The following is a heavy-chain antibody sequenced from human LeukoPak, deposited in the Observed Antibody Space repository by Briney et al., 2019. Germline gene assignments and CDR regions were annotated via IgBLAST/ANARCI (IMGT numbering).Heavy chain of an antibody. J-gene: IGHJ4*02. CDR3: ARLPRGSSDFDY. V-gene: IGHV4-39*01. Sequence: PSETLSLTCTVSGGSISSTYYYWGWIRQPPGKGLEWIGSIYYSGSTYYNPSLKSQVTISVDTSKNQFSLKLSSVTAADTAVYYCARLPRGSSDFDYWGQGTLVTVSS. CDR1: GGSISSTYYY. D-gene: IGHD1-26*01. CDR2: IYYSGST.